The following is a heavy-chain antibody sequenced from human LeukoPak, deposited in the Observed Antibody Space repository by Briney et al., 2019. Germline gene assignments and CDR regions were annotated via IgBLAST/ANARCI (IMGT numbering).Heavy chain of an antibody. J-gene: IGHJ5*02. D-gene: IGHD3-10*01. CDR2: IYPGDSDA. CDR1: GYSFINYW. V-gene: IGHV5-51*01. CDR3: ARRYYGSGSYYNWFDP. Sequence: NHGESLKISCKVSGYSFINYWIGWVRQLPGKGLEWMGVIYPGDSDARYSPSLQGQVTFSVDKSIKTAYLQWSSLKASDTPMYYCARRYYGSGSYYNWFDPWGQGTLVTVSS.